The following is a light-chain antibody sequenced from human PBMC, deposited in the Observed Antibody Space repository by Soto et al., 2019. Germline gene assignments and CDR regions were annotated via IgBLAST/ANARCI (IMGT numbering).Light chain of an antibody. Sequence: EIALTQSPGTLSLPPGERATLSCRASQSVSSSYLAWYQQKPGQAPRLLIYGASSRATGIPDRFSGSGSGTDFTLTISRLEPEDFAVYYCQQYGSSPRTFGQGTKVEIK. CDR3: QQYGSSPRT. V-gene: IGKV3-20*01. J-gene: IGKJ1*01. CDR2: GAS. CDR1: QSVSSSY.